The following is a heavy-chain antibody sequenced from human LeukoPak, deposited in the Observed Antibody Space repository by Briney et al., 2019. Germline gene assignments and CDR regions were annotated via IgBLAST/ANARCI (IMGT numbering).Heavy chain of an antibody. Sequence: SETLTLTCTVSAGFISSSDYHWGWIPQPPGKGREWIGSIFYTGSTYYNPSLKGRVTISVDTSNNQFALKLSSVTAADTAVYYCAREALLLSSACDIWGQGTMVTVSS. CDR1: AGFISSSDYH. CDR3: AREALLLSSACDI. D-gene: IGHD3-10*02. CDR2: IFYTGST. V-gene: IGHV4-39*06. J-gene: IGHJ3*02.